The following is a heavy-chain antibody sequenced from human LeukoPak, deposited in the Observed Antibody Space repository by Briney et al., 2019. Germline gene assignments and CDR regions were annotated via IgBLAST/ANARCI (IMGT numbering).Heavy chain of an antibody. CDR1: GVSFDDYY. J-gene: IGHJ4*02. CDR2: INHSGYT. CDR3: TRMATGHDY. Sequence: SETLSLTCAVSGVSFDDYYWAWVRQTPGKGLEWIGEINHSGYTNDSPSLKSRVTLSIDASRKQFSLNLRSVTVADAGIYYCTRMATGHDYWGQGTLVTVSS. D-gene: IGHD5-12*01. V-gene: IGHV4-34*01.